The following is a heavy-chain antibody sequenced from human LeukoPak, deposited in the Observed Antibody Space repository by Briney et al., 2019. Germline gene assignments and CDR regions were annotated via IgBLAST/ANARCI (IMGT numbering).Heavy chain of an antibody. CDR1: GYTFTSYA. V-gene: IGHV7-4-1*02. CDR2: INTNTGNP. J-gene: IGHJ4*02. CDR3: ARDSSGYMIDY. Sequence: ASVKVSCKASGYTFTSYAMNWVRQAPGQGLEWMGWINTNTGNPMYAQGFTGRFVFSLDTSVNTAYLQISSLKAEDTAVYYCARDSSGYMIDYWGQGTLVTVSS. D-gene: IGHD3-22*01.